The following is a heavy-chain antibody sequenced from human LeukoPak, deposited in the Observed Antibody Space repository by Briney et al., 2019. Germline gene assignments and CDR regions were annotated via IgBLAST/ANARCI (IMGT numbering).Heavy chain of an antibody. CDR2: IYYSGST. D-gene: IGHD3-10*01. V-gene: IGHV4-59*08. CDR1: GGSISTFY. Sequence: SETLSLTCTLSGGSISTFYWSWIRQPPGKGRQWIGYIYYSGSTNYNPSLKSRVTISVDTSKNQFSLNLNSVTAADTAVYYCARRGAMVRGPAYHFDHWGQGVLVTVSS. CDR3: ARRGAMVRGPAYHFDH. J-gene: IGHJ4*02.